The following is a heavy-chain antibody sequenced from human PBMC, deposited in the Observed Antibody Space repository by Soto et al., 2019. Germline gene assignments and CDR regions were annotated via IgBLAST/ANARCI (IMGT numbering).Heavy chain of an antibody. D-gene: IGHD1-26*01. CDR2: ISSSSSTI. CDR3: AREEGLLNWFDP. J-gene: IGHJ5*02. Sequence: EVQLVESGGGLVQPGGSLRLSFAASGFTFSSYSMNWVRQAPGKGLEWVSYISSSSSTIYYADSVKGRFTNSRDNAKNSLYLQMNSLRAEDTAVYYCAREEGLLNWFDPWGQGTLVTVSS. V-gene: IGHV3-48*01. CDR1: GFTFSSYS.